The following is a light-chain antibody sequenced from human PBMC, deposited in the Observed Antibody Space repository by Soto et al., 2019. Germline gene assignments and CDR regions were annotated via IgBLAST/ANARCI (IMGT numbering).Light chain of an antibody. J-gene: IGKJ3*01. Sequence: EMVLTQSPGTLSLSPGERATLSSRASQSVSSSYLAWYQQKPGQAPRLLIYGASSRATGIPDRFSGSGSGTDFTLTISRLQPEDFAVYYCQQYGSPLFTFGPGTKVDIK. CDR3: QQYGSPLFT. CDR1: QSVSSSY. CDR2: GAS. V-gene: IGKV3-20*01.